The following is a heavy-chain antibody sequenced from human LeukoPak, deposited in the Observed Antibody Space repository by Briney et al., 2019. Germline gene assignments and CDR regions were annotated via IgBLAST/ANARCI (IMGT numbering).Heavy chain of an antibody. CDR3: ARSSYSSSSSV. CDR1: GLTFSSYG. J-gene: IGHJ3*01. Sequence: GGSLRLSCAVSGLTFSSYGFHWVRQAPDKGLEWVASINSDGSEGYYADVVKGRFTISRDNAKNSLYLQINSLRAEDTAVYYCARSSYSSSSSVWGQGTMVTVSS. CDR2: INSDGSEG. V-gene: IGHV3-7*03. D-gene: IGHD6-6*01.